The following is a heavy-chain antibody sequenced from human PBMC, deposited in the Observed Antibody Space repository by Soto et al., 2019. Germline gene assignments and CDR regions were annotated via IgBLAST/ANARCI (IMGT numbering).Heavy chain of an antibody. V-gene: IGHV3-30-3*01. CDR2: ISYDGSNK. J-gene: IGHJ6*02. CDR3: ARYLTGHYYYYGMDV. Sequence: QVQLVESGGGVVQPGRSLRLSCAASGFTFSSYAMHWVRQAPGKGLEWVAVISYDGSNKYYADSVKGRFTISRDNSKNTLYRQMNSLRAEDTAVYYCARYLTGHYYYYGMDVWGQGTTVTVSS. CDR1: GFTFSSYA.